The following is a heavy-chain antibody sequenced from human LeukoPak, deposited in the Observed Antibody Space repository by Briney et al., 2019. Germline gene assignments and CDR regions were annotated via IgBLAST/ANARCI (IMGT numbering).Heavy chain of an antibody. J-gene: IGHJ4*02. CDR3: ARRGSSWELTYYFEY. CDR1: GVSISSYSYY. D-gene: IGHD6-13*01. Sequence: PSETLSLTCSVSGVSISSYSYYWGWIRQPPGKGLEWIANIYYSGNTYYNPSLKSRVTISVDTSKHQFSLKLSSVTAADTAVYYCARRGSSWELTYYFEYWGQGTLVTVSS. CDR2: IYYSGNT. V-gene: IGHV4-39*01.